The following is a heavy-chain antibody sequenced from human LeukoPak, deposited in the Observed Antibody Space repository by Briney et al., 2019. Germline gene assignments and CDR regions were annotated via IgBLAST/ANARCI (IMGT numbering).Heavy chain of an antibody. Sequence: SQTLSLTCAIPGDXVSSNSAAWNWIRQSPSRGLEWQGWTYYMLQRSNDYAVSVKSRITINPDTSKNQFSLQLNSVTPEDTAVYYCARDWRGNDDAFDIWGQVTMVTVSS. V-gene: IGHV6-1*01. D-gene: IGHD1-1*01. J-gene: IGHJ3*02. CDR1: GDXVSSNSAA. CDR3: ARDWRGNDDAFDI. CDR2: TYYMLQRSN.